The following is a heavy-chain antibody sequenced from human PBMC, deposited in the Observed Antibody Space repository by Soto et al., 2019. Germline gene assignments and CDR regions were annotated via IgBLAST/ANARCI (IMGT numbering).Heavy chain of an antibody. CDR2: IVVGSGNT. Sequence: SVKVSCKASGFTFTSSAVQWVRQARGQRLEWIGWIVVGSGNTNYAQKFQERVTITRDMSTSTAYMELSSLRSEDTAVYYCAAARIYYYYGMDVWGQGTTVTVSS. CDR1: GFTFTSSA. J-gene: IGHJ6*02. V-gene: IGHV1-58*01. D-gene: IGHD2-15*01. CDR3: AAARIYYYYGMDV.